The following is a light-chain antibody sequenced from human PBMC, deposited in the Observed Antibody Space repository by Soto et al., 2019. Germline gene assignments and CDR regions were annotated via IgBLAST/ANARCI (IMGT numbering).Light chain of an antibody. V-gene: IGLV1-51*01. Sequence: QSVLTQPPSVSVAPGQKVTISCSGSSSNIGNNYVSWYQQLPGTAPKLLIYDNNRPPSGIPDRFSDSKSGTSATLGITGLQTGDEADYFCATWDDSLSAVLFGGGTQLTVL. J-gene: IGLJ2*01. CDR1: SSNIGNNY. CDR3: ATWDDSLSAVL. CDR2: DNN.